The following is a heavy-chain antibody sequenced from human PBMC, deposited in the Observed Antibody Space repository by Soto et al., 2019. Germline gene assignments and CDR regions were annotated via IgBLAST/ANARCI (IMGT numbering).Heavy chain of an antibody. CDR3: SRGTYYPQSSGLHADY. CDR1: GFTFNDYA. V-gene: IGHV3-30*03. D-gene: IGHD3-22*01. CDR2: ISSDGHHQ. J-gene: IGHJ4*02. Sequence: VGSLRLSCANSGFTFNDYAMYWVRQAPGQGLEWVAMISSDGHHQFYVDNLRGRFTVSRDNSKNTLFLQMNSLRPEDTAVYYCSRGTYYPQSSGLHADYWGPGTVVTVSS.